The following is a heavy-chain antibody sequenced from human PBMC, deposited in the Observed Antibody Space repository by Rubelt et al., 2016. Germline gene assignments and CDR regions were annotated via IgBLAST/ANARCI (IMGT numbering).Heavy chain of an antibody. J-gene: IGHJ3*02. CDR2: IDSVGTST. Sequence: EVQLLESGGGLVQPWVPLRLSCAASGFTFTTYWMHWVRQVPGKGLEWVSRIDSVGTSTNYAESVKGRFTISRDNAKNTVNLQMNSLRAEDTAMYYCAYEVRGIWGQGTMVTVSS. CDR1: GFTFTTYW. CDR3: AYEVRGI. V-gene: IGHV3-74*02. D-gene: IGHD3-16*01.